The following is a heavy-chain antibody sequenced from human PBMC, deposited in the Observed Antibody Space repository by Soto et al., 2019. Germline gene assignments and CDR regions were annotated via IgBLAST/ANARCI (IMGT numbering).Heavy chain of an antibody. CDR2: IYYSGST. CDR1: GGSISSGDYY. Sequence: QVQLQESGPGLVKPSQTLSLTCTVSGGSISSGDYYWSWIRQLPGKGLAWIGYIYYSGSTYYNPSLKSRVTISVDTSKNQFSLKLSSVTAADTAVYYCARDGGGGSYVFDYWGQGTLVTVSS. V-gene: IGHV4-30-4*01. CDR3: ARDGGGGSYVFDY. D-gene: IGHD1-26*01. J-gene: IGHJ4*02.